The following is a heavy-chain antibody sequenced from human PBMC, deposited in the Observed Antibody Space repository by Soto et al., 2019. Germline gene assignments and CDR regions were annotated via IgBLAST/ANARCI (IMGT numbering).Heavy chain of an antibody. CDR2: INSDGSSK. V-gene: IGHV3-74*01. Sequence: GESLSLTCAASGFTFSGYWLHWVRQAPGRGLVWVSRINSDGSSKNYADSVKSRFTISRDNAKNTLYLQMNSLRAEDTAVYYCARNSYPYERSGYWDYWGQGTLVTVSS. CDR3: ARNSYPYERSGYWDY. D-gene: IGHD3-22*01. J-gene: IGHJ4*02. CDR1: GFTFSGYW.